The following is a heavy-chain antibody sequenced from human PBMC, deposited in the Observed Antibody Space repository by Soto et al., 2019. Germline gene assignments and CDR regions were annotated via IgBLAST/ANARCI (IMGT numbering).Heavy chain of an antibody. D-gene: IGHD4-17*01. CDR2: ISSSGSTI. V-gene: IGHV3-11*01. J-gene: IGHJ5*02. CDR1: GFTFSDYY. CDR3: ARADYGDYYNWFDP. Sequence: PGGSLRLSCAASGFTFSDYYMSWIRQAPGKGLEWVSYISSSGSTIYYADSVKGRFTISRDNAKNSLYLQMNSLRAEDTAVYYCARADYGDYYNWFDPWGQGTLVTVSS.